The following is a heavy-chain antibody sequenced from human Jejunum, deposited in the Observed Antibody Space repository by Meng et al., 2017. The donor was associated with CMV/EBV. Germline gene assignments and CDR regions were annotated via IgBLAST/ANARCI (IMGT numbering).Heavy chain of an antibody. CDR2: ITPSSGGT. D-gene: IGHD7-27*01. Sequence: QGRRVQSGAAVKQPVAQVTVSGKASGYTFTGYYMHWLRQAPGQGLEWVGRITPSSGGTTYAQKFQGRVTMTRDTSISTAYMELSSLRSDDAAIYYCVRANLGSADYWGQGTLVTVSS. J-gene: IGHJ4*02. CDR3: VRANLGSADY. CDR1: GYTFTGYY. V-gene: IGHV1-2*06.